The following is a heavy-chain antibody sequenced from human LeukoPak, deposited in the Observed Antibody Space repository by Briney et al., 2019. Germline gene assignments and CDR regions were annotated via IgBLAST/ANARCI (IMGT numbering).Heavy chain of an antibody. CDR1: GFTFSSYD. Sequence: PGGSLRLSCAASGFTFSSYDMHWVRQATGKGLEWVSAIGTAGDTYCPGSVKGRFTISRENAKNSLYLQMNSLRAGDTAVYYCARGLDDYGGSGMDVWGQGTTVTVSS. CDR2: IGTAGDT. D-gene: IGHD4-23*01. J-gene: IGHJ6*02. V-gene: IGHV3-13*01. CDR3: ARGLDDYGGSGMDV.